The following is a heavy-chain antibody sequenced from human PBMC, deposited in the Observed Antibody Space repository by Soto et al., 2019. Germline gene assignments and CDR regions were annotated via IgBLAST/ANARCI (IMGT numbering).Heavy chain of an antibody. V-gene: IGHV3-23*01. J-gene: IGHJ4*01. D-gene: IGHD4-17*01. Sequence: QAPGKGLEWVPAISGSGGSTYYADSVKGRFTISRDNSKNTLYLQMNSLRAEDTAVYYSGKSGDHYYSEFWRHGSLVTV. CDR2: ISGSGGST. CDR3: GKSGDHYYSEF.